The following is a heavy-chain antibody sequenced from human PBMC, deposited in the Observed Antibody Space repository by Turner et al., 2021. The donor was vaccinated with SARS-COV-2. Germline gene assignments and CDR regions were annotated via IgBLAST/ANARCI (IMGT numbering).Heavy chain of an antibody. D-gene: IGHD3-16*01. CDR3: ARGLGGGYYYGMDV. CDR2: ILYDGSNK. V-gene: IGHV3-30*04. J-gene: IGHJ6*02. Sequence: QVQLLVFGGGVVQPGRSLRLSCAASGFTLIPYAMHCVRQAPGKGLEWVAVILYDGSNKYYADSVKGRFTISRDNSKNTLYLQMSSLRAEDTAVYYCARGLGGGYYYGMDVWGQGTTVAVSS. CDR1: GFTLIPYA.